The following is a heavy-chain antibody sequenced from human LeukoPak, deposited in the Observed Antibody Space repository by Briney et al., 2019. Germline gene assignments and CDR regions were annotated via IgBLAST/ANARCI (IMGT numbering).Heavy chain of an antibody. Sequence: SETLSLTCTVSSGSISSGTYYWSWIRQPAGKGLEWIGRIYSSGSTNYNPSLKSRVTMSVDTSKNQFSLSLSSVTAADTAVYSCAREHSYYDSSGYYYGSGYFDYWGQGTLVTVSS. CDR2: IYSSGST. CDR3: AREHSYYDSSGYYYGSGYFDY. CDR1: SGSISSGTYY. V-gene: IGHV4-61*10. J-gene: IGHJ4*02. D-gene: IGHD3-22*01.